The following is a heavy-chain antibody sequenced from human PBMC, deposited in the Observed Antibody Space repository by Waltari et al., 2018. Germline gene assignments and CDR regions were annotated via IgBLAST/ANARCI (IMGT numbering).Heavy chain of an antibody. D-gene: IGHD1-26*01. CDR2: IYSGGSST. Sequence: EVQLLESGGGLVQHGGSLRLSCAASGFTFSSYALSWVRQAPGKGLEWVSVIYSGGSSTYYADSVKGRFTISRDNSKNTLYLQMNSLRAEDTAVYYCAKVIGGSPDYWGQGTLVTVSS. J-gene: IGHJ4*02. CDR3: AKVIGGSPDY. V-gene: IGHV3-23*03. CDR1: GFTFSSYA.